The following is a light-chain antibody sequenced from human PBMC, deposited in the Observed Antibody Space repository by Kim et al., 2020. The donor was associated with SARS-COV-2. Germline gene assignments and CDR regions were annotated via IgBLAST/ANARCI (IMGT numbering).Light chain of an antibody. CDR1: HSVSSSY. J-gene: IGKJ3*01. CDR3: QQYGSSPIT. Sequence: EIVLTQSPGTLSLSPGERATLSCRASHSVSSSYLAWYQHKPGQAPRLLIYGASSRDTGIPDRFSGSGSGTDFTLTISRLEPEDFAVYYCQQYGSSPITFGPGTKVDIK. V-gene: IGKV3-20*01. CDR2: GAS.